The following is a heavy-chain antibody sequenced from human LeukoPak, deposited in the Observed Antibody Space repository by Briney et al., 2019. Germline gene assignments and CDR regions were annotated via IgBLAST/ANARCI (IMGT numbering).Heavy chain of an antibody. CDR3: AKETITRKYYGSGSYDY. J-gene: IGHJ4*02. CDR1: GFTFSNYW. Sequence: GGSLRLSCAASGFTFSNYWMSWVRQAPGKGLEWVANIKQDGSDIFYVDSVKGRFTISRDNAKNSLYLQMNSLRAEDTAVYYCAKETITRKYYGSGSYDYWGQGTLVTVSS. CDR2: IKQDGSDI. V-gene: IGHV3-7*01. D-gene: IGHD3-10*01.